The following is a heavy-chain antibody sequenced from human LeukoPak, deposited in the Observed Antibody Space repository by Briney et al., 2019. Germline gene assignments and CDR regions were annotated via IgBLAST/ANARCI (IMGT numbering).Heavy chain of an antibody. CDR2: IYRSGST. CDR1: GYSISNGYY. D-gene: IGHD6-19*01. V-gene: IGHV4-38-2*02. J-gene: IGHJ4*02. CDR3: ARRHSSGRFYY. Sequence: SETLSLTCTVSGYSISNGYYWDWIRQPPGRGLEWIGNIYRSGSTSYNPSLKSRVTISVDTSKNQFSLKVNSVTAADTAVYYCARRHSSGRFYYWGQGTLATVSS.